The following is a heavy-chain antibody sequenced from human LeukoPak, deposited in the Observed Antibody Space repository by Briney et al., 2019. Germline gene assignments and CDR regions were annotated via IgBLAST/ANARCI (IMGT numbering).Heavy chain of an antibody. V-gene: IGHV1-18*01. CDR2: ISGYNGNT. D-gene: IGHD5-18*01. Sequence: SVKVSCKASGCTFTSYDVSWVREAPGQGLEWMGWISGYNGNTNYAQKLQGRVTVTTDTSTSTAYMELRSLRSDDTAVYYCARGGYSSGYDYWGQGTLVTVSS. CDR3: ARGGYSSGYDY. CDR1: GCTFTSYD. J-gene: IGHJ4*02.